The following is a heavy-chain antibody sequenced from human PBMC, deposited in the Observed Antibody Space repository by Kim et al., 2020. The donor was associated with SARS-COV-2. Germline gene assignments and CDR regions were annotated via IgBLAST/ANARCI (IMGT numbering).Heavy chain of an antibody. V-gene: IGHV3-74*01. CDR1: GFTLSSNW. Sequence: GGSLRLSCAVSGFTLSSNWMHWARQVPGKGLVWVSRIDHEGTGTSYADSVKGRFTISRDDAKNTVYLQMNNLRADDTAVYYCATVFEHWGQGVLVTVSS. CDR3: ATVFEH. CDR2: IDHEGTGT. J-gene: IGHJ4*02.